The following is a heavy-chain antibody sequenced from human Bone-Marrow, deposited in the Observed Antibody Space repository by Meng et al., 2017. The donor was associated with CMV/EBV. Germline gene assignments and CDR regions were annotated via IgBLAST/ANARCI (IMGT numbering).Heavy chain of an antibody. CDR1: GFTFSSNA. V-gene: IGHV3-23*03. CDR2: FQSGGSST. J-gene: IGHJ4*02. Sequence: GESLKISCAASGFTFSSNAMSWVRQAPGKGLEWVSVFQSGGSSTYYADSVKGRFTISRENSKNTLYLQMNSLKAEDTAVYYCSKDRCSSTSCYRVFDYWGQGTLVTFSS. D-gene: IGHD2-2*01. CDR3: SKDRCSSTSCYRVFDY.